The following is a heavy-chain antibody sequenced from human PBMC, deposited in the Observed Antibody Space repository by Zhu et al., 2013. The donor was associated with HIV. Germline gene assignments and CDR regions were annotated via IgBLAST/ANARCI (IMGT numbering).Heavy chain of an antibody. CDR1: GGTFSSYA. Sequence: QVQLVQSGAEVKKPGSSVKVSCKASGGTFSSYAISWVRQAPGQGLEWMGGIIPIFGTANYAQKFQGRVTITADESTSTAYMELSSLRSEDTAVYYCARDPIGSKGYCSSTSCLNWFDPWGQGTLVTVSS. CDR2: IIPIFGTA. V-gene: IGHV1-69*01. CDR3: ARDPIGSKGYCSSTSCLNWFDP. D-gene: IGHD2-2*01. J-gene: IGHJ5*02.